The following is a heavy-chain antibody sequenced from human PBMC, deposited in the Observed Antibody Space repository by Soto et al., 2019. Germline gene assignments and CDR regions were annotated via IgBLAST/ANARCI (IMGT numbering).Heavy chain of an antibody. CDR3: ATGGIVVVPAATNYYYYGMDV. CDR2: FDPEDGET. J-gene: IGHJ6*02. Sequence: QVQLVQSGAEVKKPGASVKVSCKVSGYTLTELSMHWVRQAPGKGLEWMGGFDPEDGETIYAQKFQGRVTMTEDTSTDTAYMELSSLRSEDTAVYYCATGGIVVVPAATNYYYYGMDVWGQGTTVTVSS. CDR1: GYTLTELS. D-gene: IGHD2-2*01. V-gene: IGHV1-24*01.